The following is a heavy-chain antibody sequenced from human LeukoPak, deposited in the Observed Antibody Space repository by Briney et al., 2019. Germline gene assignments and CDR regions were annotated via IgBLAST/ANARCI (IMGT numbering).Heavy chain of an antibody. Sequence: PGGSLRLSCAASRFTFSSYTMNWVRQAPGKGLEWVSSISSTSTYIYYADSVKGRFTISRDNAKNSLYLQMNSLRAEDTAVYYCARKDRLGYSYGQGPFDFWGQGTLVTVSS. D-gene: IGHD5-18*01. CDR1: RFTFSSYT. V-gene: IGHV3-21*01. CDR2: ISSTSTYI. CDR3: ARKDRLGYSYGQGPFDF. J-gene: IGHJ4*02.